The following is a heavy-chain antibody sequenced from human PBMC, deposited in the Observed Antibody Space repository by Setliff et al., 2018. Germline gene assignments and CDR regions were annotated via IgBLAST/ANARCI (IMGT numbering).Heavy chain of an antibody. CDR2: ISSYNGNT. Sequence: ASVKVSCKASGYSFSNYGITWVRQVPGQGLEWMGWISSYNGNTDYAQNFQGRVTVTTDTSTSTAYMELRSLRPDDTAVYYCARGGSSLLDYWGQGTLVTVSS. V-gene: IGHV1-18*01. CDR3: ARGGSSLLDY. J-gene: IGHJ4*02. CDR1: GYSFSNYG. D-gene: IGHD3-16*01.